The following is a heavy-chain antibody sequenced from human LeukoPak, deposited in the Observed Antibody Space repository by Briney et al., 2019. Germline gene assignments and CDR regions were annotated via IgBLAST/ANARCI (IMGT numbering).Heavy chain of an antibody. Sequence: GGSLRLSCAASGFPFSSYAMSWVRPAPGKGLEWVSAISGSGGSTYYADSVKGRFTISRDNSKNTLYLQMNSLRAEDTAVYYCAKDRWDTAMVGWGQGTLVTVSS. CDR2: ISGSGGST. CDR3: AKDRWDTAMVG. V-gene: IGHV3-23*01. J-gene: IGHJ4*02. D-gene: IGHD5-18*01. CDR1: GFPFSSYA.